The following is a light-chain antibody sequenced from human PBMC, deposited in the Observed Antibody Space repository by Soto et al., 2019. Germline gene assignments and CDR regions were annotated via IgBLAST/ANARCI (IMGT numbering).Light chain of an antibody. CDR2: AAS. CDR3: LQDFNYPWT. J-gene: IGKJ1*01. V-gene: IGKV1-6*01. CDR1: QDIRND. Sequence: AFQMTQSPSSLSASVGDRVTITCRASQDIRNDLGWYQQKPGKTPKLLIFAASSLQSGVPSRFSGSGSGTDFTLTISSLQPEDFATYYCLQDFNYPWTFGQGTKVEIE.